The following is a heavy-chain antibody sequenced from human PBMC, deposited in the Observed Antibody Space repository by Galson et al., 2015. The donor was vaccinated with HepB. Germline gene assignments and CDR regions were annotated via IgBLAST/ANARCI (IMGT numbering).Heavy chain of an antibody. Sequence: SLRLSCAASGFTFSSYGMHWVRQAPGKGLEWVAFIRYDGSNKYYADSVKGRFTISRDNSKNTLYLQMNSLRAEDTAVYYCARVLAPAAAGTATLVDYWGQGTLVTVSS. J-gene: IGHJ4*02. CDR2: IRYDGSNK. CDR3: ARVLAPAAAGTATLVDY. V-gene: IGHV3-30*02. CDR1: GFTFSSYG. D-gene: IGHD6-13*01.